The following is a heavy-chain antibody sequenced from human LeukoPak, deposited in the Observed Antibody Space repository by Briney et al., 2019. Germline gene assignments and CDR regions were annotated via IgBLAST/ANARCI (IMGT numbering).Heavy chain of an antibody. CDR2: ISGSGGST. CDR3: AKGPEVLRYFDWFGY. CDR1: GFTFSSYA. D-gene: IGHD3-9*01. Sequence: GGSLRLSCAASGFTFSSYAMSWVRQAPGKGLEWVSAISGSGGSTYYADSVKGRFTISRDNSKNTLYLQMNSLRAEDTAVYYCAKGPEVLRYFDWFGYWGQGTLVTVSS. V-gene: IGHV3-23*01. J-gene: IGHJ5*01.